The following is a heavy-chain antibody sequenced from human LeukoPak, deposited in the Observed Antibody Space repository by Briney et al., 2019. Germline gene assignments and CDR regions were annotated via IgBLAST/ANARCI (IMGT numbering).Heavy chain of an antibody. CDR1: GFSFRSYW. CDR2: INTDGTNT. CDR3: AKTYSSGWTTVHPPDY. Sequence: QAGGSLRLSCAASGFSFRSYWMHWVRQAPGKGLVWVSRINTDGTNTGYADSVKGRFTISRDNSKNTLYLQMNSLRAEDTAVYYCAKTYSSGWTTVHPPDYWGQGTLVTVSS. V-gene: IGHV3-74*01. D-gene: IGHD6-19*01. J-gene: IGHJ4*02.